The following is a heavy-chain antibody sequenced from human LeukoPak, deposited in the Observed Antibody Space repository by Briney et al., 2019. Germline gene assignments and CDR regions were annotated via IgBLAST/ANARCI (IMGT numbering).Heavy chain of an antibody. CDR2: INSDASST. V-gene: IGHV3-74*01. Sequence: GGSLRLSCGASGFTLSSLWMHWVRQAPGKGLVWVSRINSDASSTSYSDSVKGRFTISRDNAKNTLYLQMTSLRAEDTAVYYCARDPRGALIDYWGQGTLVTVSS. J-gene: IGHJ4*02. CDR3: ARDPRGALIDY. CDR1: GFTLSSLW. D-gene: IGHD1-26*01.